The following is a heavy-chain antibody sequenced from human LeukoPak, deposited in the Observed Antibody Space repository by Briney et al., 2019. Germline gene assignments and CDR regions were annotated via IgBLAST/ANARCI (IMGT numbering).Heavy chain of an antibody. CDR1: GITFSSYS. V-gene: IGHV3-21*01. CDR3: ARDQYSSSWAAYYYYYGMDV. J-gene: IGHJ6*02. Sequence: GGSLRPNCTASGITFSSYSMNWVRQAPGKALELVSSINSSSSYIYYADSVKSRFTIYRDNAKNSLYLQMNSLRAEDTAVYYCARDQYSSSWAAYYYYYGMDVWGQGTTVTVSS. D-gene: IGHD6-13*01. CDR2: INSSSSYI.